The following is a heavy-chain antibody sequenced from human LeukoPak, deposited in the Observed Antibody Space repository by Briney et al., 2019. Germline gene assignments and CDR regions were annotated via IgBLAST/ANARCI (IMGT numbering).Heavy chain of an antibody. J-gene: IGHJ4*01. CDR2: IYTSGST. CDR1: GGSISSGSYY. D-gene: IGHD3-3*01. Sequence: PSETLSLTCTVSGGSISSGSYYWSWIRQPAGKGLEWIGRIYTSGSTNYNPSLKSRVTISVDTSKNQFSLKLSSVTAADTAVYYCARVFRDSWSGLYFDSWGHGTLVTVSS. V-gene: IGHV4-61*02. CDR3: ARVFRDSWSGLYFDS.